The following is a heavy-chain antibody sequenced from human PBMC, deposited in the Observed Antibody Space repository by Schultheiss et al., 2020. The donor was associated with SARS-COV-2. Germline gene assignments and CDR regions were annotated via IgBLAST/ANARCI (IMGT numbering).Heavy chain of an antibody. J-gene: IGHJ4*02. CDR2: ISYDGSNK. Sequence: GGSLRLSCAASGFTFSSYGMHWVRQAPGKGLEWVAVISYDGSNKYYADSVKGRFTISRDNSKNTLYLQMNSLRAEDTAVYYCARDSYFDYWGQGTLVTVSS. CDR3: ARDSYFDY. CDR1: GFTFSSYG. V-gene: IGHV3-33*05.